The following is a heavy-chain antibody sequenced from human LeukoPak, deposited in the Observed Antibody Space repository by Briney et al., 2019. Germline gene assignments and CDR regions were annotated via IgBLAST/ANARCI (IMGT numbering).Heavy chain of an antibody. V-gene: IGHV3-66*01. J-gene: IGHJ4*02. Sequence: GGSLRLSCAASGFLVNANHMNWVRQAPGKGLEWVSIIYSSDYMYYADSVKGRFTISRDNSKNTLYLQMNSLRVEDSAVYYCATERPDSRVLDYWGQGLVVTVSS. D-gene: IGHD3-10*01. CDR3: ATERPDSRVLDY. CDR2: IYSSDYM. CDR1: GFLVNANH.